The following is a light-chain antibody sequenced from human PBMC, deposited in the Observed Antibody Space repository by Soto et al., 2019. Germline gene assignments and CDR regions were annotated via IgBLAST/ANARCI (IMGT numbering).Light chain of an antibody. CDR2: GAS. CDR3: QQYCSSPLYT. V-gene: IGKV3-20*01. CDR1: QSVSSSY. Sequence: EIVLTQSPGTLSLSPGERATLSCRASQSVSSSYLAWYQQKPCQAPRLLIYGASSRATGIPDRFSGSGSGTDFTLTISRLEPEAVAVYYCQQYCSSPLYTFGQGTKLEIK. J-gene: IGKJ2*01.